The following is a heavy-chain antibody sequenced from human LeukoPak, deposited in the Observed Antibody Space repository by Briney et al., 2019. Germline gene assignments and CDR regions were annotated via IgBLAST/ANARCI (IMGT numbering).Heavy chain of an antibody. D-gene: IGHD3-22*01. CDR1: GFTFTSYA. J-gene: IGHJ3*02. CDR3: ARAQYYYDSSGYYFSDAFDI. CDR2: ISGSGIST. V-gene: IGHV3-23*01. Sequence: GGSLRLSCAASGFTFTSYAMSWVRQAPGKGLEWVSGISGSGISTYYADSVKGRFTISRDNSRNTLYLQMNSLRAEDTAVYYCARAQYYYDSSGYYFSDAFDIWGQGTMVTVSS.